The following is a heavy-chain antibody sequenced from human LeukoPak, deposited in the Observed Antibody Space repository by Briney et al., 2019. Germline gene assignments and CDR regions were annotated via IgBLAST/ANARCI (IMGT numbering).Heavy chain of an antibody. D-gene: IGHD2-15*01. CDR3: ARRGSYYYYYMDV. CDR2: INPSGGST. CDR1: GYTFTSYY. V-gene: IGHV1-46*01. Sequence: ASVEVSCKASGYTFTSYYMHWVRQAPGQGLEWMGIINPSGGSTSYAQKFQGRVTMTRDMSTSTVYMELSSLRSEDTAVYYCARRGSYYYYYMDVWGKGTTVTVSS. J-gene: IGHJ6*03.